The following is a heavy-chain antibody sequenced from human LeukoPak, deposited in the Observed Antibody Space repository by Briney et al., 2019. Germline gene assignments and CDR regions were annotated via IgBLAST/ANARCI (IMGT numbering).Heavy chain of an antibody. CDR2: IYPGDPDT. J-gene: IGHJ4*02. CDR3: ARQAFYYGSGSYAADY. Sequence: GESLKISCKGSGYSFTSYWIGWVRQMPGKGLEWMGIIYPGDPDTRYSPSFQGQVTISADKSISTAYLQWSSLKASDTAMYYCARQAFYYGSGSYAADYWGQGTLVTVSS. CDR1: GYSFTSYW. D-gene: IGHD3-10*01. V-gene: IGHV5-51*01.